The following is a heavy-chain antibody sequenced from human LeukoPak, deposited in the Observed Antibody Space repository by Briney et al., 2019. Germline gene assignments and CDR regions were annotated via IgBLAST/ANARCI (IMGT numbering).Heavy chain of an antibody. D-gene: IGHD3-22*01. J-gene: IGHJ4*02. CDR1: GFTLSSYS. CDR3: STIFPYDSNVD. V-gene: IGHV3-15*07. CDR2: IRSKSDGGTT. Sequence: GGSLRLSCAASGFTLSSYSMNWVRQAPGKGLEWVGRIRSKSDGGTTDYAAPVKGRFTISRDDSKNTLYMQMNSLQTEDSAVYYCSTIFPYDSNVDWGQGTLVTVSS.